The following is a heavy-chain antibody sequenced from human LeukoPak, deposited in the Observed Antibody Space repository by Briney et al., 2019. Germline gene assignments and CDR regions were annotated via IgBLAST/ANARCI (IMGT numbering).Heavy chain of an antibody. CDR2: IFHIGST. CDR3: ARPPGIAAAWFDP. V-gene: IGHV4-39*01. J-gene: IGHJ5*02. Sequence: SETLSLTCTVSGDSISSSSYYWGWIRQPPGKGLEWIGSIFHIGSTYYNPSLQSRVTISVDKSKDQLSLKLNSVTATDTAIYYCARPPGIAAAWFDPWGQGTLVTVSS. CDR1: GDSISSSSYY. D-gene: IGHD6-13*01.